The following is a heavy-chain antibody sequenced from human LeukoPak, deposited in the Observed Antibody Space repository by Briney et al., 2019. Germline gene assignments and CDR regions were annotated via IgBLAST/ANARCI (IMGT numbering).Heavy chain of an antibody. CDR1: GFTFSDYY. CDR3: ARDGHAYGRGSPHY. V-gene: IGHV3-11*01. D-gene: IGHD3-10*01. J-gene: IGHJ4*02. CDR2: ISSSGSTK. Sequence: GGSLRLSCAASGFTFSDYYMSWIRQAPGKGVEWVSYISSSGSTKYYADSVKGRFTISRDNAKNSYLQMNSLRAEDTAVYYCARDGHAYGRGSPHYWGQGTLVTVSS.